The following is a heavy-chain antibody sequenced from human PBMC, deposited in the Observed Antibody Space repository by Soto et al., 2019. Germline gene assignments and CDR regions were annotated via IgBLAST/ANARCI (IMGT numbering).Heavy chain of an antibody. D-gene: IGHD5-18*01. CDR3: ARHQRYSYGFDFDY. CDR2: IYYSGTT. CDR1: GGYISSYD. Sequence: SETLSLTCTVSGGYISSYDWSWIRQPPGKGLEWIGYIYYSGTTNYNPSLKSRVTISVDTSKSQFSLKLSSVTAADTAVYYCARHQRYSYGFDFDYWGQGTLVTVSS. J-gene: IGHJ4*02. V-gene: IGHV4-59*01.